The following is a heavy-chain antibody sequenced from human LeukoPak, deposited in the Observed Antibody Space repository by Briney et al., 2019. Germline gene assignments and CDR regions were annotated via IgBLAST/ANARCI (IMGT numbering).Heavy chain of an antibody. Sequence: GGSLRLSCAASGFTFSSYGMHWVRQAPGKGLEWVAVIWYDGSNKYYADSVKGRFTVSRDNSKNTLYLQMNSLRAEDTAVYYCAKASDYSNARTFDYWGQGTLVTVSS. CDR2: IWYDGSNK. CDR1: GFTFSSYG. D-gene: IGHD4-11*01. CDR3: AKASDYSNARTFDY. V-gene: IGHV3-30*02. J-gene: IGHJ4*02.